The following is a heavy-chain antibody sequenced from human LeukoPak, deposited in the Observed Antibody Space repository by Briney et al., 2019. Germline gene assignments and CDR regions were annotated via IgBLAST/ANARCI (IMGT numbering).Heavy chain of an antibody. Sequence: HGGSLRLSCAASVFTLDDYGMSGVRHAPGKGLEWVSGINWNGGSTGYADSVKGGFTISSDNANNCLYLQMNSLRAEDTALYYCARDGSGTIDYWGQGTLVTVSS. J-gene: IGHJ4*02. V-gene: IGHV3-20*04. CDR3: ARDGSGTIDY. D-gene: IGHD1/OR15-1a*01. CDR2: INWNGGST. CDR1: VFTLDDYG.